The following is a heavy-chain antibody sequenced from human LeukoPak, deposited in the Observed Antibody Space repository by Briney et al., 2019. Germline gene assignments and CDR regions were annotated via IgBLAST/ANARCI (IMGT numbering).Heavy chain of an antibody. V-gene: IGHV3-15*01. CDR3: ATPNRWYKFDY. CDR1: GFTFSTAW. CDR2: IKSNADGGTT. J-gene: IGHJ4*02. Sequence: PGGSLRLSCAASGFTFSTAWMSWVRQAPGKGLEWVGRIKSNADGGTTDYAAPVKGRFAISRDDSKNTLYLEMNSPKTEDTAMYYCATPNRWYKFDYWGQGTLVTVSS. D-gene: IGHD1-1*01.